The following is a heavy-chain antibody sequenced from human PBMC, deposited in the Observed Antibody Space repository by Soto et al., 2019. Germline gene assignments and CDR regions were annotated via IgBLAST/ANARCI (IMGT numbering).Heavy chain of an antibody. V-gene: IGHV3-23*01. D-gene: IGHD2-2*01. Sequence: GGSLRLSCAASGFTFSNFAMSWVRHAPGKGLEWVSEISGSTGTTYYADSVKGRFIISRDNSKNTVHLQMNSLRAEDTAVYYCAKDTSSSPYSMDVWGKGTAVTVSS. J-gene: IGHJ6*03. CDR1: GFTFSNFA. CDR2: ISGSTGTT. CDR3: AKDTSSSPYSMDV.